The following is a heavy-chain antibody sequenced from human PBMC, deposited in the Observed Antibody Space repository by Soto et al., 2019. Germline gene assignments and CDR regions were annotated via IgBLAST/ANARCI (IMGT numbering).Heavy chain of an antibody. D-gene: IGHD6-19*01. CDR3: ARAERIGSGPIDY. J-gene: IGHJ4*02. V-gene: IGHV1-69*13. CDR2: IIPIFGTA. CDR1: GGTYSSYA. Sequence: SVNVSCKTSGGTYSSYAISWVRQAPGQGLEWMGGIIPIFGTANYAQKFQGRVTITADESTSTAYMELSSLRSEDTAVYYCARAERIGSGPIDYWGQGTLVTVSS.